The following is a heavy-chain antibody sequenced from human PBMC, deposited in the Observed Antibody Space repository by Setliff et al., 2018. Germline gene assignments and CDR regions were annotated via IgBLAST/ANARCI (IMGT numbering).Heavy chain of an antibody. V-gene: IGHV4-61*09. J-gene: IGHJ4*01. CDR3: ARSDDNFQYPDY. D-gene: IGHD1-1*01. Sequence: KPSETLFLTCTVSGGSISSGGYYWNWIRQPAGKGLEWIGNIYTNGGTDYSPSLRSRVTISLGTSKNQFSLQLTSVTAADTAIYYCARSDDNFQYPDYWGQGTLVTVSS. CDR1: GGSISSGGYY. CDR2: IYTNGGT.